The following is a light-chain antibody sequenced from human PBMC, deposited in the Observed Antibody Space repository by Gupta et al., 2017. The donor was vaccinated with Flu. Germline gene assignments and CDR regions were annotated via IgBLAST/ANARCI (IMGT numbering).Light chain of an antibody. J-gene: IGKJ4*01. V-gene: IGKV1-33*01. CDR1: QDISNY. CDR3: QQYDNLPRAPNT. CDR2: DAS. Sequence: DIQMTQSPSSLSASVGDRVTITCQASQDISNYLNWYQQKPGKAPKLLIYDASNLETGVPSRFSGSGSGTDFTFTISSLQPEDIATYYCQQYDNLPRAPNTFGGGTKVEIK.